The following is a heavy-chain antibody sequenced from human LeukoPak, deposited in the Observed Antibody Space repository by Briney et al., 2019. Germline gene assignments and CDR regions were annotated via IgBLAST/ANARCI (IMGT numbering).Heavy chain of an antibody. Sequence: SETLSLTCAVYGGSFSGYYWSWIRQPPGKGLERIGEINHSGSTNYIPSLKSRVTISVDTSKNQFSMKLSSVTAADTAVYYCARGVGVYSNYPTYYYYYYMDVWGKGTTVTVSS. J-gene: IGHJ6*03. D-gene: IGHD4-11*01. CDR1: GGSFSGYY. CDR2: INHSGST. CDR3: ARGVGVYSNYPTYYYYYYMDV. V-gene: IGHV4-34*01.